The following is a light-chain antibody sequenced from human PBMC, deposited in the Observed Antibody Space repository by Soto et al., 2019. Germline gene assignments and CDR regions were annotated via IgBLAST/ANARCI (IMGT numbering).Light chain of an antibody. CDR2: DAS. V-gene: IGKV1-5*01. J-gene: IGKJ1*01. Sequence: DIQINQSPSTRSAAVGDRGTITFRASQSISSWLAWYQQKPGEAPKLLIYDASSLESGVPSRFSGSGSGTEFTLTISSLQPDDFATYYCQQYNSYTTFGQGTKV. CDR3: QQYNSYTT. CDR1: QSISSW.